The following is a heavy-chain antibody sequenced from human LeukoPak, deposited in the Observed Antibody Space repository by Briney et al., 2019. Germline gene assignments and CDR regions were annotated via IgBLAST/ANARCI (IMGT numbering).Heavy chain of an antibody. J-gene: IGHJ4*02. CDR2: ISGSGGST. CDR3: AKDRRRVTGYYPDY. D-gene: IGHD3-9*01. Sequence: QSGGSVRLSCAASGFTFSSYGMSWVRQAPGKGLEWVSAISGSGGSTYYADSVKGRFTISRDNSKNTLYLQMNGLRAEDTAVYYCAKDRRRVTGYYPDYWGQGTLVTVSS. CDR1: GFTFSSYG. V-gene: IGHV3-23*01.